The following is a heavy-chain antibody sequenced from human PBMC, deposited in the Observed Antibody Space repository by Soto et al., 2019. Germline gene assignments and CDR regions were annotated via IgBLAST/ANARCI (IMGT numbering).Heavy chain of an antibody. Sequence: GGSLKLSCAASGFTFSSYGMHWVRQAPGKGLEWVAVIWYDGSNKYYADSVKGRFTISRDNSKNTLYLQMNSLRAEDTAVYYCARGPIPIAAAGNYYYYMDVWGKGTTVTVSS. J-gene: IGHJ6*03. V-gene: IGHV3-33*01. CDR2: IWYDGSNK. D-gene: IGHD6-13*01. CDR1: GFTFSSYG. CDR3: ARGPIPIAAAGNYYYYMDV.